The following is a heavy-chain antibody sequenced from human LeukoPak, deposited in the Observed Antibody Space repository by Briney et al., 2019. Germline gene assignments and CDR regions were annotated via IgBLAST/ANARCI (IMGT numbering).Heavy chain of an antibody. Sequence: ASVKVSCKASGYTFTSYGISWVRQAPGQGLEWMGWISAYNGNTNYAQKLQGRVTMTTDTSTSTAYMELRSLRSDDTAAYYCARDFRVRGYSYGSSGYWGQGTLVTVSS. CDR1: GYTFTSYG. V-gene: IGHV1-18*01. J-gene: IGHJ4*02. CDR3: ARDFRVRGYSYGSSGY. D-gene: IGHD5-18*01. CDR2: ISAYNGNT.